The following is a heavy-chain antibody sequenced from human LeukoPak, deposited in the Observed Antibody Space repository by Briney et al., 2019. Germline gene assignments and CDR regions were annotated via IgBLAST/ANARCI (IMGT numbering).Heavy chain of an antibody. CDR1: GFTFGSYD. CDR3: AKKGQADDYGKPD. J-gene: IGHJ4*02. CDR2: ISRGVGST. D-gene: IGHD4-17*01. Sequence: GGSLRLSCAASGFTFGSYDLSWVRQAPGKGLECVAAISRGVGSTYYADSVKGRFTISRDNSKNTLYLQMNNLRANDTAVYYCAKKGQADDYGKPDWGQGTLVTVSS. V-gene: IGHV3-23*01.